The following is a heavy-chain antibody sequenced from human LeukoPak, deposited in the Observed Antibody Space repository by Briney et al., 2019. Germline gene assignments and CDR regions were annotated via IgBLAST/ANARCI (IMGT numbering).Heavy chain of an antibody. D-gene: IGHD2-2*02. CDR1: GGSISSSRYY. V-gene: IGHV4-61*02. CDR3: ARDRSPEYRVPAAIGWFDP. Sequence: SETLSLTCTVSGGSISSSRYYWGWIRQPAGKGLEWIGRIYTSGSTNYNPSLKSRVTMSVDTSKNQFSLKLSSVTAADTAVYYCARDRSPEYRVPAAIGWFDPWGQGTLVTVSS. J-gene: IGHJ5*02. CDR2: IYTSGST.